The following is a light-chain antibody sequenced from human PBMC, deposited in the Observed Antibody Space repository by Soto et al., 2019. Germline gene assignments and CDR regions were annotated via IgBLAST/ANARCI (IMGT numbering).Light chain of an antibody. CDR3: QQYNNWPIT. V-gene: IGKV3-15*01. CDR2: GAS. CDR1: QNVRIN. J-gene: IGKJ5*01. Sequence: EIVMTQSPATLSVSPGERATLSCRASQNVRINLAWYQQKPGQAPRPLIYGASDRAIGVLARFSGSGSATEFTLTISSLQSEDFAVYFCQQYNNWPITFGQGTRLEIK.